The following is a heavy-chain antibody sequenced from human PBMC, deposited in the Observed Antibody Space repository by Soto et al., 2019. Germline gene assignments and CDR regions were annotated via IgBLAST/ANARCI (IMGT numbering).Heavy chain of an antibody. D-gene: IGHD4-17*01. CDR2: IYYSGST. V-gene: IGHV4-30-4*01. Sequence: QVQLQESGPGLVKPSQTLSLTCTVSGGSISSGDYYWSWIRQPPGKGLEWIGYIYYSGSTYYNPSLKSRVTISVDTSKNQSSLKLSSVTAADTAVYYCARDRVRPWTTVTIGWFDPWGQGTLVTVSS. CDR1: GGSISSGDYY. J-gene: IGHJ5*02. CDR3: ARDRVRPWTTVTIGWFDP.